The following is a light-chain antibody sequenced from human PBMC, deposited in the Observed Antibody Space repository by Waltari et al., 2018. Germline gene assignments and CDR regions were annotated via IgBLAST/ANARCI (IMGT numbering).Light chain of an antibody. CDR3: FSYAGRNTLV. J-gene: IGLJ2*01. V-gene: IGLV2-23*01. CDR2: EGS. Sequence: SALTQPASVSGSPGQSITISCTGTSSDVGGYNLVSWYQQHPGKAPKLMIYEGSKRPSGVSNRFSGSRSGNTASLTVSGLQAEDEANYYCFSYAGRNTLVFGGGTKLTVL. CDR1: SSDVGGYNL.